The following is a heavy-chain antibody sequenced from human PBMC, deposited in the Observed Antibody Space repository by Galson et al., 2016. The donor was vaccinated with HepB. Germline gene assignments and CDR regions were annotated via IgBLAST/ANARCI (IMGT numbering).Heavy chain of an antibody. CDR3: ARDRGYCSRTSCYDHLNFDY. J-gene: IGHJ4*02. Sequence: TLSLTCSVSGGSISSGAYYWSWIRQHPGKGLEWIGYISFSGSTHYNPSLKSRVTISADTSKMQSSLQLTSVTAADTAVYYCARDRGYCSRTSCYDHLNFDYWGQGILVTVSS. CDR1: GGSISSGAYY. CDR2: ISFSGST. V-gene: IGHV4-31*03. D-gene: IGHD2-2*01.